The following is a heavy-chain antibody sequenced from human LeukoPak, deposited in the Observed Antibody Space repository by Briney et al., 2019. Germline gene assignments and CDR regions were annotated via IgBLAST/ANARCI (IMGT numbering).Heavy chain of an antibody. Sequence: PSETLSLTCTVSGGSISSSSYYWGWIRQPPGKGLEWIGSIYYSGSTYYNPSLKSRVTISVDTSKNQFSLKLSSVTAADTAVYYCAGRQQLEPIDYWGQGTLVTVSS. J-gene: IGHJ4*02. CDR2: IYYSGST. CDR3: AGRQQLEPIDY. CDR1: GGSISSSSYY. V-gene: IGHV4-39*07. D-gene: IGHD6-13*01.